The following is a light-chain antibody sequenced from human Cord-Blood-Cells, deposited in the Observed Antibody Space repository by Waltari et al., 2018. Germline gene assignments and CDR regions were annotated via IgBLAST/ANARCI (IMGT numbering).Light chain of an antibody. CDR1: QGISSY. Sequence: QLTQSPSSLSASVGDRVTITCRASQGISSYLAWYQQKPGKAPKLLIYAASTWQSGVQTRFGGRGSGKDFTLTISSLQPEDFTTYYCQQLNRYPTFGPGTKVDIK. V-gene: IGKV1-9*01. J-gene: IGKJ3*01. CDR2: AAS. CDR3: QQLNRYPT.